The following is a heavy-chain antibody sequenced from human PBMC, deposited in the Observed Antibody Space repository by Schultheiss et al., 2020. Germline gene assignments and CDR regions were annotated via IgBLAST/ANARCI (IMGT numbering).Heavy chain of an antibody. Sequence: SATLSLTCTVSGGSISSYYWSWIRQPPGKGLEWIGYIYYSGSTNHNPSLKSRVTISVDTSKNQFSLKLSSVTAADTAVYYCARDSWGKQLGNYYYYGMDVWGQGTTVTVSS. D-gene: IGHD6-13*01. V-gene: IGHV4-59*01. CDR2: IYYSGST. CDR1: GGSISSYY. CDR3: ARDSWGKQLGNYYYYGMDV. J-gene: IGHJ6*02.